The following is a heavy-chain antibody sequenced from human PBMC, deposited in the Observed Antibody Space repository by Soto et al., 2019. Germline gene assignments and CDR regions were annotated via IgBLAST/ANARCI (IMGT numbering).Heavy chain of an antibody. CDR2: INARNGNT. V-gene: IGHV1-3*01. D-gene: IGHD2-2*01. CDR3: ARAGFCSTTSCSDAFDI. J-gene: IGHJ3*02. CDR1: GYTFTNYA. Sequence: QVQLVQSGAEVKKPGASVKVSCKASGYTFTNYAMHWVRQAPGQRPEWMGWINARNGNTKFSQRFQGRVTITRDTSANIAYMELSSLTSEDTAVYYCARAGFCSTTSCSDAFDIWGQGTMVTVSS.